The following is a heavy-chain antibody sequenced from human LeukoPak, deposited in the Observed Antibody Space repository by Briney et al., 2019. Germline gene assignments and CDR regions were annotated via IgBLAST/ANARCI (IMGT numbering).Heavy chain of an antibody. CDR1: GYSLTDLS. CDR2: FDPEHREA. CDR3: AAGGIYSLLDY. Sequence: ASVKVSCKVSGYSLTDLSMHWVRQAPGNGLEWMGGFDPEHREAIYAQKFQGRVSMTEDTSTDTAYMELNSLRSEDTAVYYCAAGGIYSLLDYWGQGTLVTVSS. J-gene: IGHJ4*02. V-gene: IGHV1-24*01. D-gene: IGHD1-26*01.